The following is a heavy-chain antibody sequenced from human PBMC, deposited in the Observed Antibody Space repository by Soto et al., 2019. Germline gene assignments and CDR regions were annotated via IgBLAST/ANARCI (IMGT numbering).Heavy chain of an antibody. CDR1: CSSISSSSYY. V-gene: IGHV4-39*01. CDR2: IYYSGST. D-gene: IGHD2-15*01. Sequence: SETLSLTCTFACSSISSSSYYWGWIRQPPGKGLEWIGSIYYSGSTYYNPSLKSRVTISVDTSKNQFSLKLSSVTAADTAVYYCARPSPRYCSGGSCLEFPDAFDIWGQGTMVT. J-gene: IGHJ3*02. CDR3: ARPSPRYCSGGSCLEFPDAFDI.